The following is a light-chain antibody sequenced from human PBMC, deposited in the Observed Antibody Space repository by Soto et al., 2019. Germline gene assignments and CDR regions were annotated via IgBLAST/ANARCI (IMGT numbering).Light chain of an antibody. Sequence: EIVLTQSPGTLSLSPGEGATLFCRASQSVSNNYLAWYQQKPGQAPRLLMYSASSRATGIPNRFSGRGFGTDFTLTINRLEPEDSAVYFCQQYGSSALTFGGGTKVEI. CDR2: SAS. CDR1: QSVSNNY. V-gene: IGKV3-20*01. CDR3: QQYGSSALT. J-gene: IGKJ4*01.